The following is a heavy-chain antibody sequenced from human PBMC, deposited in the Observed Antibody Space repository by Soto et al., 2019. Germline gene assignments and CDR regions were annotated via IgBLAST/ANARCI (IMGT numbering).Heavy chain of an antibody. D-gene: IGHD6-6*01. J-gene: IGHJ5*02. CDR1: GYSFTSYW. CDR3: ARHSSSDIYVGWFDP. CDR2: IDPSDSYT. Sequence: GESLKISCKGSGYSFTSYWISWVRQMPGKGLEWMGRIDPSDSYTNYSPSFQGHVTISADKSISTAYLQWSSLKASDTAMYYCARHSSSDIYVGWFDPWGQGSLVTVSS. V-gene: IGHV5-10-1*01.